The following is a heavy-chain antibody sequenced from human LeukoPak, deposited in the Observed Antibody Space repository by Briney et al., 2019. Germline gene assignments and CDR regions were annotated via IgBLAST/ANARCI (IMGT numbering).Heavy chain of an antibody. CDR2: IVPIFGTA. V-gene: IGHV1-69*05. J-gene: IGHJ4*02. CDR1: GYTFTSYG. CDR3: AREDGNWGRAFDY. Sequence: ASVKVSCKASGYTFTSYGISWVRQAPGQGLEWMGRIVPIFGTANYAQKFQGRVTITTDESTSTAYMELSSLRSEDTAVYYCAREDGNWGRAFDYWGQGTLVTVSS. D-gene: IGHD7-27*01.